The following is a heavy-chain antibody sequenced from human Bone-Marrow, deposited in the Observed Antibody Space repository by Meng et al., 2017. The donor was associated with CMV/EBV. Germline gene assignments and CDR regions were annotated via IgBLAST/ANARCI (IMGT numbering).Heavy chain of an antibody. J-gene: IGHJ4*02. CDR1: VYSFPNYW. D-gene: IGHD5-18*01. V-gene: IGHV5-10-1*01. CDR3: ARHPSTYSYGYFGDY. Sequence: VYSFPNYWISWVRQMPGKGLEWMGRIDLSGSYTRYSPSFQGHVTFSADKSINSAYLQWSSLKASDTAMYYCARHPSTYSYGYFGDYWGQGTLVTVSS. CDR2: IDLSGSYT.